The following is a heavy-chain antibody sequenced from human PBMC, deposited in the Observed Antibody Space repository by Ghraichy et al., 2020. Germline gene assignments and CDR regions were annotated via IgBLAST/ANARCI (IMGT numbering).Heavy chain of an antibody. V-gene: IGHV1-69*10. J-gene: IGHJ3*02. CDR2: IIPIFGIA. D-gene: IGHD2-2*01. CDR3: ASRPREYLRSAFDI. CDR1: GGTFSSYA. Sequence: SVKVSCKASGGTFSSYAISWVRQAPGQGLEWMGGIIPIFGIAHYAQKFQGGVTITADKSTSTAYMELSSLRSEDTAVYYCASRPREYLRSAFDIWGQGTMVTVSS.